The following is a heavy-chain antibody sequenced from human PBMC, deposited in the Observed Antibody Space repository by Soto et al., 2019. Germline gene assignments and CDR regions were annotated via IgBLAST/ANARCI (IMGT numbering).Heavy chain of an antibody. J-gene: IGHJ4*02. CDR3: ASLTNPDY. CDR2: ISYDGSNK. D-gene: IGHD2-8*01. Sequence: QLVESGGGVVQPGRSLRLSCAASGLSFINYAMHWVRQPPGKGLEWVAVISYDGSNKNYADSVKGRFTLSRDNSKNTLFLQMNNLKAEDTAVYYCASLTNPDYWGQGSLVTVSS. V-gene: IGHV3-30-3*01. CDR1: GLSFINYA.